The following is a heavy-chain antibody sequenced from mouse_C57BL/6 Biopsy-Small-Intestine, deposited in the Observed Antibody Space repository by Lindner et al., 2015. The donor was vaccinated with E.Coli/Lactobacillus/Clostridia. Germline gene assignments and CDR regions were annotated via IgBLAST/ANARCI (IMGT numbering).Heavy chain of an antibody. CDR2: IIPNTGGT. V-gene: IGHV1-18*01. D-gene: IGHD6-1*01. CDR3: ASVVAAAGLST. CDR1: GYTFTAYY. Sequence: SVKVSCKASGYTFTAYYIHWVRQAPGQGLEWMGWIIPNTGGTFYAQNFQGRVTMTRDTSISTAYMELSRLESDDTAVYYCASVVAAAGLSTWGQGTLVTVSS. J-gene: IGHJ4*01.